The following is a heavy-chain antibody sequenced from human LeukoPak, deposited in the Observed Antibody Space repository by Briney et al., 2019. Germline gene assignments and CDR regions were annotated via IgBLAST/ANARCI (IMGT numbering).Heavy chain of an antibody. Sequence: ASVKVSCKVSGYTLTELSMHWVRQAPGKGLEWMGGFDPEDGETIYAQKFQGRVTMTEDTSTDTAYMELSSLRSEDTAVYYCATAYCSSISCYSRLNWFDPWGQGTLVTVSS. D-gene: IGHD2-2*02. J-gene: IGHJ5*02. CDR2: FDPEDGET. V-gene: IGHV1-24*01. CDR3: ATAYCSSISCYSRLNWFDP. CDR1: GYTLTELS.